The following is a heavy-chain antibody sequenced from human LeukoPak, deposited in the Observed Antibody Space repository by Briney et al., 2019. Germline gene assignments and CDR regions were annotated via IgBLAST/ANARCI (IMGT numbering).Heavy chain of an antibody. CDR1: GGSISSGGYY. D-gene: IGHD6-13*01. Sequence: SQTLSLTCTVSGGSISSGGYYWSWLRQHPGKGLEWIGYIYYSGSTYYNPSLKSRVTISVDTSKNQFSLKLSSVTAADTAVYYCARDLRAAAGNYYYYYMDVWGKGTTVTVSS. CDR2: IYYSGST. CDR3: ARDLRAAAGNYYYYYMDV. J-gene: IGHJ6*03. V-gene: IGHV4-31*03.